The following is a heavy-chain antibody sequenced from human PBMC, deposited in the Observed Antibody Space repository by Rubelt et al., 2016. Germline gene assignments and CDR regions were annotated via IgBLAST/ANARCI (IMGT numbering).Heavy chain of an antibody. Sequence: QVQLQESGPGLVKPSQTLSLTCTVSGGSISSGGYYWSWIRQHPGKSLEWIGYIYYSGSTYYNPSLKSRVTSAVEQSKNQFSLKLSSVTAADTAVYYWARGWGHRGNWFDPWGQGTLVTVSS. CDR1: GGSISSGGYY. D-gene: IGHD7-27*01. V-gene: IGHV4-31*03. J-gene: IGHJ5*02. CDR3: ARGWGHRGNWFDP. CDR2: IYYSGST.